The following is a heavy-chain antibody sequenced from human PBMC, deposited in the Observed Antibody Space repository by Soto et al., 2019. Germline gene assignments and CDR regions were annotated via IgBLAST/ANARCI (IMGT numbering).Heavy chain of an antibody. CDR1: GFTFSNAW. CDR2: IKSKTDGGTT. Sequence: GGSLRLSCAASGFTFSNAWMSWVRQAPGKGLEWVDRIKSKTDGGTTDYAAPVKGRFTISRDDSKNTLYLQMNSLKTEDTAVYYCTTELYVSGRYYYFVYWGQGPLVTVSS. J-gene: IGHJ4*02. D-gene: IGHD3-10*01. CDR3: TTELYVSGRYYYFVY. V-gene: IGHV3-15*01.